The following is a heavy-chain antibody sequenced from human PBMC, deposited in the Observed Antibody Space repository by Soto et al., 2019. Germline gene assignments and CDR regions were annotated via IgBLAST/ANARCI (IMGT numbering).Heavy chain of an antibody. CDR2: IIPIFGVT. Sequence: QVQLVQSGAEVKKPGSSVKVSCKASGGTFSSYTITWVRQAPEQGLEWLGRIIPIFGVTNYAQKFQDRVTITADRSTTTAYMELSRLRSEDTAVYYCVRDWESTTQTWGFGDSWGQGTLVTVSS. CDR1: GGTFSSYT. D-gene: IGHD1-1*01. J-gene: IGHJ4*02. CDR3: VRDWESTTQTWGFGDS. V-gene: IGHV1-69*08.